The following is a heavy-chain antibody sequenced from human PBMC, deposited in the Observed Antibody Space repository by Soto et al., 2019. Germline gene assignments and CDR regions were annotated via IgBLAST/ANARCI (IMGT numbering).Heavy chain of an antibody. D-gene: IGHD2-2*01. CDR1: GYTFTSYG. CDR2: ISAYNGNT. V-gene: IGHV1-18*01. J-gene: IGHJ6*01. Sequence: QVQLVQSGTEVKKPGASVKVSCKASGYTFTSYGISWVRQVPGQGREGMGWISAYNGNTDYAQRLHGRVTMTTDTSTSTAYMELRSLRSDDTALYFCARLAYCSDSSCYLSYYYYFGMDVW. CDR3: ARLAYCSDSSCYLSYYYYFGMDV.